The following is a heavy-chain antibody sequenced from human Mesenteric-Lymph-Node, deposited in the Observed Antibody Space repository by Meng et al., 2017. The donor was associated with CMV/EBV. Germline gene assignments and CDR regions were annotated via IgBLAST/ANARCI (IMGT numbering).Heavy chain of an antibody. CDR1: GGTFSSYT. J-gene: IGHJ5*02. CDR3: AGGIAAAGSRWFDP. CDR2: IIPILGIA. V-gene: IGHV1-69*02. D-gene: IGHD6-13*01. Sequence: QVQLVQSGAEVTKHGSSVKVSCKASGGTFSSYTISWVRQAPGQGLEWMGRIIPILGIANYAQKFQGRVTITADKSTSTAYMELSSLRSEDTAVYYCAGGIAAAGSRWFDPWGQGTLVTVSS.